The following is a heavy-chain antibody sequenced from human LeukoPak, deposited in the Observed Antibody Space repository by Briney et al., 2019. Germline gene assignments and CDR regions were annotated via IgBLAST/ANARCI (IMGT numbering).Heavy chain of an antibody. V-gene: IGHV1-58*02. D-gene: IGHD1-14*01. Sequence: GTSVKVSCKASGFTFTSSAMQWVRQARGQRLEWMGWIVVGSGNRNYAQKFQERVSITRDMSTGTAYMELSSLRSEDTAVYFCAAGTSGRPEYFQHWGQGTLVTVSS. J-gene: IGHJ1*01. CDR1: GFTFTSSA. CDR3: AAGTSGRPEYFQH. CDR2: IVVGSGNR.